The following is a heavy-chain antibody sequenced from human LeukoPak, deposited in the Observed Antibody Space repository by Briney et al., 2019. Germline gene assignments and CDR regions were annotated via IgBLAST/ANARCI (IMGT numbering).Heavy chain of an antibody. V-gene: IGHV4-34*01. CDR3: ARGNVYDFWSGRYFDY. Sequence: SETLSLTCAVYGGSFSGYYWSWIRQPPGKGLEWIGEINHSGSTNYNPSLKSRVTISVDTSKNQFSLKLSSVTAADTAVYYCARGNVYDFWSGRYFDYWGQGTLVTVSS. D-gene: IGHD3-3*01. CDR1: GGSFSGYY. CDR2: INHSGST. J-gene: IGHJ4*02.